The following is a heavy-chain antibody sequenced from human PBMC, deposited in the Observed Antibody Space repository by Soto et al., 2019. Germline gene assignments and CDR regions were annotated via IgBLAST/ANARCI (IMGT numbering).Heavy chain of an antibody. CDR2: IVVGSGDT. CDR3: ARDCGYDCWFDP. Sequence: SVKVSCKASGFTFTSSAVQWVRQARGQRLEWIGWIVVGSGDTNYAQKLQDRVTITTDTSTSTAYMELRSLRSDDTAVYYCARDCGYDCWFDPWGQGTLVTVSS. D-gene: IGHD5-12*01. J-gene: IGHJ5*02. CDR1: GFTFTSSA. V-gene: IGHV1-58*01.